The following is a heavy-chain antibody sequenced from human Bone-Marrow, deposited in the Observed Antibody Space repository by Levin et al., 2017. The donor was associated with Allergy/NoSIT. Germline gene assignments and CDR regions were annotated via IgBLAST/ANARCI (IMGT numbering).Heavy chain of an antibody. D-gene: IGHD4-17*01. V-gene: IGHV1-69*13. CDR3: ARDDYGDPTQDYFYGMDV. Sequence: GASVKVSCKASGGSISGYVISWVRQAPGQGLEWMGGIIPMLGTTKYAQKFQGRVTITADESTNTALMELSSLIAEDTAVYYCARDDYGDPTQDYFYGMDVWGQGTTVTVSS. J-gene: IGHJ6*02. CDR2: IIPMLGTT. CDR1: GGSISGYV.